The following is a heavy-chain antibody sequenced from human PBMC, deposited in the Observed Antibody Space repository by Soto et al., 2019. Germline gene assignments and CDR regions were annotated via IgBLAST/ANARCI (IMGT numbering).Heavy chain of an antibody. CDR2: ISSSSSYI. D-gene: IGHD2-15*01. V-gene: IGHV3-21*01. CDR1: GFTFGSYS. CDR3: AREGGYYGMDV. J-gene: IGHJ6*02. Sequence: GSLRLSCAASGFTFGSYSMNWVRQAPGKGLEWVSSISSSSSYIYYADSVKGRFTISRDNAKNSLYLQMNSLRAEDTAVYYCAREGGYYGMDVWGQGTTVTVSS.